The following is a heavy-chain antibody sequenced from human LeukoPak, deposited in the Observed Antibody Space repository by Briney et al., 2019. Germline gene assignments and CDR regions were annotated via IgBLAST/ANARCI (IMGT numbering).Heavy chain of an antibody. Sequence: GGSLRLSCAASGFTFSSYSMNWVRQAPGKGLEWVSSISSSSSYIYYADSVKGRFTISRDNAKNSLYLQMNSLRAEDTAVYYCARDLGRSGESLGIDYWGQGTLVTVSS. J-gene: IGHJ4*02. CDR3: ARDLGRSGESLGIDY. V-gene: IGHV3-21*01. D-gene: IGHD3-10*01. CDR2: ISSSSSYI. CDR1: GFTFSSYS.